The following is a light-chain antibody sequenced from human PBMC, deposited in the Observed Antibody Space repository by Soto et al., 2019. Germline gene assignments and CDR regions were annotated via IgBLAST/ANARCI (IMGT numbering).Light chain of an antibody. Sequence: VLTQSPGTLSLSPGDTATLSCRASESVSGIYIAWYQQKPGQSPRLVLYGASNRAAGIPDRFSGSESGTDFTLTISRLEPEDFAVYYCHQYGRTFGHGTKVDIK. J-gene: IGKJ1*01. CDR1: ESVSGIY. V-gene: IGKV3-20*01. CDR2: GAS. CDR3: HQYGRT.